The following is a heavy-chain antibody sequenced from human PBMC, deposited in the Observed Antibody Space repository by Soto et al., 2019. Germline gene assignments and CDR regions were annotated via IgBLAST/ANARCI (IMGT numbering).Heavy chain of an antibody. CDR2: ISYDGANK. Sequence: QVQLVESGGGVVQPGRSLRLSCAASGFSFSTYPMHWVRQAPGKGLEWVAVISYDGANKYYADSVKGRFTISRDNSKNTLYLQMNSLRTEDTAMYYCEREVVVAGSFDSWGQGTLVTVSS. J-gene: IGHJ4*02. CDR1: GFSFSTYP. D-gene: IGHD6-19*01. V-gene: IGHV3-30-3*01. CDR3: EREVVVAGSFDS.